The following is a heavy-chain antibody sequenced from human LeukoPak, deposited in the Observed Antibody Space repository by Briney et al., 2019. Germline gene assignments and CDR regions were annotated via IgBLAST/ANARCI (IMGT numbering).Heavy chain of an antibody. CDR1: GVTFSSYS. Sequence: GGSLRLSCAASGVTFSSYSMNWVRQAPGKGLEWVSSISSSSSYIYYADSVKGRFTISRDNAKNSLYLQMNSLRAEDTAVYYCAELGITMIGGVWGKGTTVTISS. CDR3: AELGITMIGGV. V-gene: IGHV3-21*01. CDR2: ISSSSSYI. D-gene: IGHD3-10*02. J-gene: IGHJ6*04.